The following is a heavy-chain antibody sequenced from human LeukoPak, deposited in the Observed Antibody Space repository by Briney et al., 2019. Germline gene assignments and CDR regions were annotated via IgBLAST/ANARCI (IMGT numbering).Heavy chain of an antibody. CDR2: INAGNGNT. CDR3: ARAYSSSWYDY. D-gene: IGHD6-13*01. J-gene: IGHJ4*02. Sequence: ASVKVSCKASGYTFTSYAMHWVRQAPGQRLEWMEWINAGNGNTKYSQKFQGRVTITRDTSASTAYMELSSLRSEDTAVYYCARAYSSSWYDYWGQGTLVTVSS. CDR1: GYTFTSYA. V-gene: IGHV1-3*01.